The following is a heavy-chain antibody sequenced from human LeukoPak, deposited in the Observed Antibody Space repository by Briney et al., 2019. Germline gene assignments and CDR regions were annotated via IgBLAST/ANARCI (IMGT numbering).Heavy chain of an antibody. V-gene: IGHV3-21*01. CDR2: IRSSTSYI. CDR1: GFTFSSYS. Sequence: PGGALRLSCAASGFTFSSYSMNWVRQAPGKGRECVSCIRSSTSYISYADSVKGRFTISRDNAKTSLYLQMHSLRAEDTAVYYCARVYSSSGGFDYWGQGSLVIVS. CDR3: ARVYSSSGGFDY. D-gene: IGHD6-6*01. J-gene: IGHJ4*02.